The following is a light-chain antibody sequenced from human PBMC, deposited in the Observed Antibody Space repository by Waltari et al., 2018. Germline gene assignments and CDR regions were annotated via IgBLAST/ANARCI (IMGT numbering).Light chain of an antibody. CDR3: QHYNGWPPYT. CDR2: GES. V-gene: IGKV3-15*01. Sequence: EIVMTQSPATLSVSPGERAPLSCRASESIASNLAWYQQKPGQAPRLLIYGESNRAPGVPARFSASGSGTDFTLTISSLQSEDVALYYCQHYNGWPPYTFGQGTRLEIK. CDR1: ESIASN. J-gene: IGKJ2*01.